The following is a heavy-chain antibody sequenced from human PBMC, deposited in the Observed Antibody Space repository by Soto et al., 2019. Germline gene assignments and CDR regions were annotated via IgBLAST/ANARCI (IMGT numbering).Heavy chain of an antibody. D-gene: IGHD3-22*01. J-gene: IGHJ4*02. Sequence: PGGSLRLSCAASGFTFSSYGMHWVRQAPGKGLEWVAVISYDGSNKYYADSVKGRFTISRDNSKNTLYLQMNSLRAEDTAVYYCAKDRHYYDSSGYPDYWGQGT. CDR2: ISYDGSNK. CDR3: AKDRHYYDSSGYPDY. CDR1: GFTFSSYG. V-gene: IGHV3-30*18.